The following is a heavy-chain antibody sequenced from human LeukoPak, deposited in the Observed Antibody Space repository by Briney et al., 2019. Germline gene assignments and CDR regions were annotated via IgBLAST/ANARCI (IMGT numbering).Heavy chain of an antibody. V-gene: IGHV3-43D*03. CDR3: ARGGGPLSSFDY. J-gene: IGHJ4*02. Sequence: GGSLRLSCAASGFTFDDYAIHWVRQAPGKGLEWVSLISRDGDLTYYADSVKGRFTISRDNSKNSLYLQMNSLRAEDTALYYCARGGGPLSSFDYWGQGTLVTVSS. CDR2: ISRDGDLT. D-gene: IGHD3-16*01. CDR1: GFTFDDYA.